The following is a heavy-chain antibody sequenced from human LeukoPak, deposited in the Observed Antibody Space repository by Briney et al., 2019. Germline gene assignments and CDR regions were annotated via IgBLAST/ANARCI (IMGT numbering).Heavy chain of an antibody. J-gene: IGHJ4*02. Sequence: GASVKVSCKASGYTFTYDSLHWLKQAPGQGLERMKWITLYNGNINCARKFQNRVTIARDMSLRTAYIELSSLRLEDSAVYYWARLLASGLGMVPFDFWGQGTLVTVSS. CDR1: GYTFTYDS. D-gene: IGHD3-3*01. CDR2: ITLYNGNI. CDR3: ARLLASGLGMVPFDF. V-gene: IGHV1-68*02.